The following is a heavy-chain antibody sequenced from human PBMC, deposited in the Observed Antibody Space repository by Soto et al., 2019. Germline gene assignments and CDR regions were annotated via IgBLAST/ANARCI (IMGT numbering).Heavy chain of an antibody. J-gene: IGHJ4*02. CDR1: GFTFSSYC. Sequence: GGSLRLSCAASGFTFSSYCMNWVRQAPGKGLEWVSSISSSGTYISYADSVKGRFTISSDNAKNSLYLQMNSLRAEDTAMYYCSSIPICCGGSCYAELDYWGQGTLVTVSS. D-gene: IGHD2-15*01. V-gene: IGHV3-21*04. CDR2: ISSSGTYI. CDR3: SSIPICCGGSCYAELDY.